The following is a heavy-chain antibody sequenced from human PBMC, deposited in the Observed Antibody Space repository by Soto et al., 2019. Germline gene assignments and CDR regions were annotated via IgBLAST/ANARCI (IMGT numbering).Heavy chain of an antibody. J-gene: IGHJ4*02. CDR1: GGSISSSSYY. Sequence: SETLSLTCTVSGGSISSSSYYWGWIRQPPGKGLEWIGSIYYSGSTYYNPSLKSRVTISVDTSKNQFSLKLSSVTAADTAVYYCARRQEDDFWSGYYKVFDYWGQGTLVTVSS. CDR3: ARRQEDDFWSGYYKVFDY. V-gene: IGHV4-39*01. D-gene: IGHD3-3*01. CDR2: IYYSGST.